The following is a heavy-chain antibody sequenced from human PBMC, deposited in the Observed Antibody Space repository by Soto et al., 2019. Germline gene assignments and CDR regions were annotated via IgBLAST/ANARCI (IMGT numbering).Heavy chain of an antibody. CDR1: GFTFSSYA. J-gene: IGHJ4*02. Sequence: GGSLRLSCAASGFTFSSYAMSWVRQAPGKGLEWVSVISGSDDSTYYADSVKGRFTISRDNSKNTLYLQMNSLRAEDTAVYYCAKRRSSSTFAYSGQGTLVTVSS. CDR2: ISGSDDST. CDR3: AKRRSSSTFAY. D-gene: IGHD6-6*01. V-gene: IGHV3-23*01.